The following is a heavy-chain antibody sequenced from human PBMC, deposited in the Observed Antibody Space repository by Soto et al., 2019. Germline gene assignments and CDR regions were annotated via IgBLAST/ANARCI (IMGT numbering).Heavy chain of an antibody. D-gene: IGHD4-17*01. CDR2: IYYSGNT. CDR1: GGSISSDY. CDR3: ARVAVTTFIWYFAV. V-gene: IGHV4-59*01. J-gene: IGHJ2*01. Sequence: PAETLAITCTFSGGSISSDYWSWILQPPGKGLEWIGYIYYSGNTNYNPSLKSRVTMSVDTSKNQFSLNLSSVRHSDTDVYYCARVAVTTFIWYFAVCGRG.